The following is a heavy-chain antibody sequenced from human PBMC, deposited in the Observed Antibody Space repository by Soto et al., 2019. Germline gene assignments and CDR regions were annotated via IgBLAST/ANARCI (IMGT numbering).Heavy chain of an antibody. CDR1: GFTFSNAW. V-gene: IGHV3-15*01. D-gene: IGHD4-17*01. Sequence: GGSLRLSCAASGFTFSNAWMSWVRQAPGKGLEWVGRIKSKTDGGTTDYAAPVKGRFTISRDDSNNTLHLQMNSLKTEDTAVYYCTTDLIYGGVSSPTYYYYMDVWGKGTTVTVSS. CDR2: IKSKTDGGTT. J-gene: IGHJ6*03. CDR3: TTDLIYGGVSSPTYYYYMDV.